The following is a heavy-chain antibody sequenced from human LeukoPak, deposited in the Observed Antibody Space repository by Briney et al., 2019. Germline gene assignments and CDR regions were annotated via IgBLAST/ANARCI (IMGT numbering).Heavy chain of an antibody. Sequence: PSETLSLTCTVSGGSISSSSYYWGWIRQPPGKGLEWIGSIYYSGSTYYNPSLKSRVTISVDTSKNQFSLKLSSVTAADTAVYYCARYPRGTITNYFDYWGQGTLVTVSS. CDR3: ARYPRGTITNYFDY. J-gene: IGHJ4*02. CDR2: IYYSGST. CDR1: GGSISSSSYY. V-gene: IGHV4-39*01. D-gene: IGHD5-12*01.